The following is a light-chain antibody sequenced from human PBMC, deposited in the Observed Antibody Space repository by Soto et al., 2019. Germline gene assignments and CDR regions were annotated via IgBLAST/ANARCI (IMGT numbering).Light chain of an antibody. CDR2: DVS. J-gene: IGLJ1*01. V-gene: IGLV2-11*01. CDR1: SSDIGGYNY. Sequence: QSVLTQPASVSGSPGQSITISCTGTSSDIGGYNYVSWYQQHPGKAPKLMIYDVSRRPSGVPGRFSGSKSGNTASLTISGLQAEDEAEYFCCSHAASYTYVFGPGTKLTVL. CDR3: CSHAASYTYV.